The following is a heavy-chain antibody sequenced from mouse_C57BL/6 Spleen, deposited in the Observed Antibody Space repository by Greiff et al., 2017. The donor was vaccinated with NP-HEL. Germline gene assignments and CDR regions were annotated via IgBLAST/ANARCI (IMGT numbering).Heavy chain of an antibody. Sequence: QVHVKQSGAELVKPGASVKLSCKASGYTFTSYWMHWVKQRPGQGLEWIGMIHPNSGSTNYNEKFKSKATLTVDKSSSTAYMQLSSLTSEDSAVYYCARHGAMDYWGQGTSVTVSS. J-gene: IGHJ4*01. CDR1: GYTFTSYW. CDR2: IHPNSGST. CDR3: ARHGAMDY. V-gene: IGHV1-64*01.